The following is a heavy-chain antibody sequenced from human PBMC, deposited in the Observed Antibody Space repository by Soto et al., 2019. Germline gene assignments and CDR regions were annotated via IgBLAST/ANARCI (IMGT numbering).Heavy chain of an antibody. CDR2: IYYSGST. J-gene: IGHJ6*04. Sequence: SETLYLTCTVSGGSISSSSYYWGWIRQPPGKGLEWIGSIYYSGSTYYNPSLKSRVTISVDTSKNQFSLKLSSVTAADTAVYYCARTYTVTSLDVWGKGTTVTVSS. CDR1: GGSISSSSYY. V-gene: IGHV4-39*01. CDR3: ARTYTVTSLDV. D-gene: IGHD4-17*01.